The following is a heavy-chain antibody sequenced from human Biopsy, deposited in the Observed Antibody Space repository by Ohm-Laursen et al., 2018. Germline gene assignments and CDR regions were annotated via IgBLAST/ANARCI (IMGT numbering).Heavy chain of an antibody. D-gene: IGHD3-10*01. CDR1: GFIFDDYA. J-gene: IGHJ6*02. CDR3: AKDLVVRGVGDHGMDV. CDR2: ISWDSGRI. V-gene: IGHV3-9*01. Sequence: SLRLSCAASGFIFDDYAMHWVRQAPGKGLEWVSGISWDSGRIDYADSAKGRFTISRDNSKNTMSLQMNSLRTEDTAVYYCAKDLVVRGVGDHGMDVWGQGTTVTVSS.